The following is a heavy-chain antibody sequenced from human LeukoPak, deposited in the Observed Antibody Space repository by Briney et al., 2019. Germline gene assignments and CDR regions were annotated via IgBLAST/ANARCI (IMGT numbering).Heavy chain of an antibody. D-gene: IGHD2-2*01. CDR1: GGSISSSSYY. Sequence: PSETLSLTCTVSGGSISSSSYYWGWIRQPPGTGLEWIGSIYYSGSTYYNPSLKSRVTISVDTSKNQFSLKLSSVTAADAAVYYCARLACSSTSCWCYDAFDIGGQGTMVTVSS. V-gene: IGHV4-39*01. CDR2: IYYSGST. CDR3: ARLACSSTSCWCYDAFDI. J-gene: IGHJ3*02.